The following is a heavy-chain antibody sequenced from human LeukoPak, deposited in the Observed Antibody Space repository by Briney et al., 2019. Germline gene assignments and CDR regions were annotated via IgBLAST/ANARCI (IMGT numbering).Heavy chain of an antibody. CDR3: ARVYCSGGSCYFGAFDI. CDR1: GFTFSSYG. CDR2: IRYDGSNK. Sequence: PGGSLRLSCAASGFTFSSYGMHWVRQAPGKGLEWVAFIRYDGSNKYYADSVKGRFTISRDNSKNTLYLQMNSLRAEDTAVYYCARVYCSGGSCYFGAFDIWGQGTMVTVSS. J-gene: IGHJ3*02. V-gene: IGHV3-30*02. D-gene: IGHD2-15*01.